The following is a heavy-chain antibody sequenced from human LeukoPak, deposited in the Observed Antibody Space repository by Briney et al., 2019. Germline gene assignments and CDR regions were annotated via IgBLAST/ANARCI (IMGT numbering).Heavy chain of an antibody. CDR1: GGTFSSYT. CDR2: IIPILGIA. D-gene: IGHD3-22*01. Sequence: GSSVKVSCKASGGTFSSYTISWVRQAPGQGLEWMGRIIPILGIANCAQKFQGRVTITADKSTSTAYMELSSLRSEDTAVYYCARNYYDSSGYYSPFDYWGQGTLVTVSS. J-gene: IGHJ4*02. CDR3: ARNYYDSSGYYSPFDY. V-gene: IGHV1-69*02.